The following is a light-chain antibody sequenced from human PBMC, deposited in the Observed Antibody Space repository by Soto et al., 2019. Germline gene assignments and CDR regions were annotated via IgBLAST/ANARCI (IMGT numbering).Light chain of an antibody. J-gene: IGKJ4*01. CDR1: QRISSY. V-gene: IGKV1-39*01. CDR2: SAS. CDR3: HHNFKINLT. Sequence: DIQLTQSASSLSASVGDTVTITGRASQRISSYFNWWQHKPGTAPRLLISSASNLHTGVPSRFSCSGSDRAFTSTIRSLQPEDSAKYFCHHNFKINLTFGGGTKVDIK.